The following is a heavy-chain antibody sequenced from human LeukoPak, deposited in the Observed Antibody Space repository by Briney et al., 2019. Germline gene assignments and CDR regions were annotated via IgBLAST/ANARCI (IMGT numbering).Heavy chain of an antibody. CDR1: GFTFSSYG. V-gene: IGHV3-48*03. J-gene: IGHJ4*02. CDR2: ISSSGSTI. Sequence: PGGSLRLSCAASGFTFSSYGMNWVRQAPGKRLEWVSYISSSGSTIYYADSVKGRFTISRDNAKNSLYLQMNSLRAEDTAVYYCARAAVAFDYWGQGTLVTVSS. D-gene: IGHD6-19*01. CDR3: ARAAVAFDY.